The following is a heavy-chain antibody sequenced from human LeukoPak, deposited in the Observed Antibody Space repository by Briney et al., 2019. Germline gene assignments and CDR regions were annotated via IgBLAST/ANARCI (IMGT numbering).Heavy chain of an antibody. J-gene: IGHJ4*02. CDR1: GASISNSDRC. CDR3: ARFSRLIIDY. CDR2: IYYSGIT. Sequence: SETLSLTCTVSGASISNSDRCWGWIRQPPGKGLEWIGSIYYSGITYHNPSLKSRVTISVDTSKNQFSLKLSSVTAADTAVYYCARFSRLIIDYWGQGTLVTVSS. D-gene: IGHD3-10*01. V-gene: IGHV4-39*07.